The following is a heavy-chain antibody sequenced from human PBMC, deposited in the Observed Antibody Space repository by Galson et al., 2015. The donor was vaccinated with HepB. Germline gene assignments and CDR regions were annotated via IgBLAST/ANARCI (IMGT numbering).Heavy chain of an antibody. Sequence: SVKVSCKASGYTFTNYGISWVRQAPGQGLEWMGWISAYNGNTNYAQKLQGRVTMTTDTSTSTAYMELRSLRSDDTAVLYCAREFYSSSLPYHYGMDVWGQGTTVTVSS. D-gene: IGHD6-13*01. CDR1: GYTFTNYG. J-gene: IGHJ6*02. V-gene: IGHV1-18*01. CDR2: ISAYNGNT. CDR3: AREFYSSSLPYHYGMDV.